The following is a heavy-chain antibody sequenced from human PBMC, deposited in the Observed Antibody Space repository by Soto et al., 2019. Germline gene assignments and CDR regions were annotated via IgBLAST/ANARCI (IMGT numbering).Heavy chain of an antibody. CDR2: INPSGGST. V-gene: IGHV1-46*01. CDR3: ARGYSSGWYGSWFDP. CDR1: GYTFTSYY. Sequence: AASVKVSCKASGYTFTSYYMHWVRQAPGQGLEWMGIINPSGGSTSYAQKFQGRVTMTRDTSTSTVYMELSSLRSEDTAVYYCARGYSSGWYGSWFDPWGQGTLVTVSS. J-gene: IGHJ5*02. D-gene: IGHD6-19*01.